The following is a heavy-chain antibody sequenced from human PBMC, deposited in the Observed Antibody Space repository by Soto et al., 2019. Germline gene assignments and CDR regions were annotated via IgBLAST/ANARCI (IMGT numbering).Heavy chain of an antibody. V-gene: IGHV3-66*01. Sequence: ESGGGLVQPGGSLRLSCAASGFTVSSNYMSWVRQAPGKGLEWVSVIYSGGSTYYADSVKGRFTISRDNSKNTLYLQMNSLRAEDTAVYYCAREVGYCSGGSCSNWGQGTLVTVSS. CDR1: GFTVSSNY. D-gene: IGHD2-15*01. CDR2: IYSGGST. CDR3: AREVGYCSGGSCSN. J-gene: IGHJ4*02.